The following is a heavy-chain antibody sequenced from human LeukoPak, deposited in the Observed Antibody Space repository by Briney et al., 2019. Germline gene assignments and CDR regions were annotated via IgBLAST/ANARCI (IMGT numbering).Heavy chain of an antibody. CDR1: GFTFSSYW. Sequence: GGSLRLSCAASGFTFSSYWMSWVRQAPGKGLEWVANIKQDGSEKYYVDSVKGRFTISRDNAKNPLYLQMNSLRAEDTAVYYCAGGPLYYYDSSGYYYPVVYFQHWGQGTLVTVSS. J-gene: IGHJ1*01. CDR3: AGGPLYYYDSSGYYYPVVYFQH. D-gene: IGHD3-22*01. CDR2: IKQDGSEK. V-gene: IGHV3-7*01.